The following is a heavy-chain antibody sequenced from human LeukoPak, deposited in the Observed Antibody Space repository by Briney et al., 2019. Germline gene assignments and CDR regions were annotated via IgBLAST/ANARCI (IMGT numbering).Heavy chain of an antibody. CDR3: TWMTTVLTVDF. CDR1: GIPFVDAW. D-gene: IGHD4-17*01. CDR2: ITKDGTT. J-gene: IGHJ4*02. V-gene: IGHV3-15*01. Sequence: GGSLRLSCVLSGIPFVDAWMSWVRQAPGKGLEWIGRITKDGTTDYAAPVKGRFTISRDNSKNTFYLLMNSLKIEDTAVYYCTWMTTVLTVDFWGRGTLVTVSS.